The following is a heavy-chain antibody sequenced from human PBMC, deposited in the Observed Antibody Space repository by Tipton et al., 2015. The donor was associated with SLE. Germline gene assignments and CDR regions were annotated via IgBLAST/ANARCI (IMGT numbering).Heavy chain of an antibody. Sequence: TLSLTCTVSGGSISSYYWSWIRQPPGKGLEWIGSRHHGGSTNYNPALTSRVTISGDPSKNQFSRRLTSVTAADTAVYYCVRDQVGVGDFDYWGQGALVTVSS. CDR1: GGSISSYY. CDR2: RHHGGST. CDR3: VRDQVGVGDFDY. J-gene: IGHJ4*02. D-gene: IGHD3-16*01. V-gene: IGHV4-59*01.